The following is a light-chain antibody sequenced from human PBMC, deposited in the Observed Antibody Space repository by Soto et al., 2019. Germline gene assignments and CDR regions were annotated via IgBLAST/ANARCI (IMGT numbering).Light chain of an antibody. CDR2: EVS. Sequence: QSALTQPASVFGSPGQSITFSCTGTSSDVGGYNFVSWYQQYPGKAPKLMIYEVSSRPSGVSNRFSGSKSGNTASLTISGLQPEDEADYYCSSYTTSSTVVFGTGTKLTVL. J-gene: IGLJ1*01. CDR1: SSDVGGYNF. V-gene: IGLV2-14*03. CDR3: SSYTTSSTVV.